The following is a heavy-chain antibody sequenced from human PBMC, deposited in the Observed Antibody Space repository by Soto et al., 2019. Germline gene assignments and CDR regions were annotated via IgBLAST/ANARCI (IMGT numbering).Heavy chain of an antibody. V-gene: IGHV1-18*01. CDR3: ARGHCSSTSCSTDYYYGMDV. CDR1: GYTFTSYG. J-gene: IGHJ6*02. CDR2: ISAYNGNT. Sequence: PSASVKVSCKASGYTFTSYGISWVRQAPGQGLEWMGWISAYNGNTNYAQKLQGRVTMTTDTSTSTAYMELRSLRSDDTAVYYCARGHCSSTSCSTDYYYGMDVWGQGTTVTVSS. D-gene: IGHD2-2*01.